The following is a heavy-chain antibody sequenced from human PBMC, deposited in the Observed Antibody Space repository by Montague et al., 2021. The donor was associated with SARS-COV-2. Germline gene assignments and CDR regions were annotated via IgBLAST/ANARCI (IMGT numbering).Heavy chain of an antibody. D-gene: IGHD3-10*01. CDR2: MHFTGKT. CDR3: ARDRFDFGAGRQGTIDF. V-gene: IGHV4-4*07. J-gene: IGHJ4*02. Sequence: SETLSLTCSVSGDSITNHYWSWIRQPAGKGLEWIGRMHFTGKTSFSPFFSSRLTMSADTSKNQFSLKLTSATAADTAIYFCARDRFDFGAGRQGTIDFWGQGTLVTVSS. CDR1: GDSITNHY.